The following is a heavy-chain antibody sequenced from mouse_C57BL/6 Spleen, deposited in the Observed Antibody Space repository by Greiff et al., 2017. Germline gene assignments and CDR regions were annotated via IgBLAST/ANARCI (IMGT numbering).Heavy chain of an antibody. CDR2: IYPGSGST. D-gene: IGHD1-1*02. Sequence: QVQLQQPGAELVKPGASVKMSCKASGYTFTSYWITWVKQRPGQGLEWIGDIYPGSGSTNYNEKFKSKATLTVDQSSSTAYMQLSSLTSEDSAVYYCAREAGGWGYWGQGTTLTVSS. V-gene: IGHV1-55*01. J-gene: IGHJ2*01. CDR3: AREAGGWGY. CDR1: GYTFTSYW.